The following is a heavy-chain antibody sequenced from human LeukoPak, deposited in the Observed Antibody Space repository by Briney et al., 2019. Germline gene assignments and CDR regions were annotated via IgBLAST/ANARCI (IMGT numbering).Heavy chain of an antibody. CDR3: AISPRGWFGELFPSFHYGMDV. Sequence: ASVKVSCKASGYTFTSYAMHWVRQAPGQRLEWMGWIHAGNGNTKYSQKFQGRVTITRDTSASTAYMELSSLRSEDTAVYYCAISPRGWFGELFPSFHYGMDVWGKGITVTVSS. D-gene: IGHD3-10*01. CDR2: IHAGNGNT. V-gene: IGHV1-3*01. CDR1: GYTFTSYA. J-gene: IGHJ6*04.